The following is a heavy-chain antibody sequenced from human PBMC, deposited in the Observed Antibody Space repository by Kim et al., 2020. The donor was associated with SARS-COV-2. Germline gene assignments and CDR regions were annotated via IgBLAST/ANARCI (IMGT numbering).Heavy chain of an antibody. CDR3: AADHDLIVGGGGI. CDR1: GFTFTSSA. Sequence: SVKVSCKASGFTFTSSAVQWVRQARGQRLEWIGWIVVGSGNTNYAQKFQERVTITRDMSTSTAYMELSSLRSEDTAVYYCAADHDLIVGGGGIWGQGTMVTVSS. CDR2: IVVGSGNT. J-gene: IGHJ3*02. D-gene: IGHD1-26*01. V-gene: IGHV1-58*01.